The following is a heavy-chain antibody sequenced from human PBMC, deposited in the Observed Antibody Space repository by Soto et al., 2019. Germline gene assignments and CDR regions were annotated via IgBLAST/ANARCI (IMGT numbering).Heavy chain of an antibody. CDR3: ARDVTRTQSCTNGVCYYHYYDMDV. CDR2: INPNSGGT. J-gene: IGHJ6*02. D-gene: IGHD2-8*01. CDR1: GYTFTDYY. V-gene: IGHV1-2*02. Sequence: QVQLVQSGAEVKKPGASLKVSCKASGYTFTDYYVHWVRQAPGQGLEWMGWINPNSGGTKTAQKFQGRVTVTRDTSISTAYMDLSRLRSDATAVYYCARDVTRTQSCTNGVCYYHYYDMDVWGQGTMVTVSS.